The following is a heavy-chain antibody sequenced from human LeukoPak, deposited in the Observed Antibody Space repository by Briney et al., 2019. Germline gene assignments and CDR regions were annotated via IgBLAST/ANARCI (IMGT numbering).Heavy chain of an antibody. D-gene: IGHD1-26*01. J-gene: IGHJ6*03. Sequence: KPSETLSLTCAVSGYSINRGYYWGWIRQPPGKGLGWIGRNYHSGSTYYNPSLKSRVTISVDTSKNQFSLKLSSVTAADTAVYYCASGASGSYKGHYYYYYMDVWGKGTTVTVSS. CDR2: NYHSGST. V-gene: IGHV4-38-2*01. CDR1: GYSINRGYY. CDR3: ASGASGSYKGHYYYYYMDV.